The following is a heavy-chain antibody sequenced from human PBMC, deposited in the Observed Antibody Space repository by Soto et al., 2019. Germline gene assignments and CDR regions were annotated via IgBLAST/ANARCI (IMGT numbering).Heavy chain of an antibody. CDR2: ISGSGGST. Sequence: PGGSLRLSCAASGFTFSSYAMSWVRQAPGKGLEWVSAISGSGGSTYYADSVKGRFTISRDNSKNTLYLQMNSLRAEDTAVYYCAKDHRQLPRTINWFDPWGQGTLVTVSS. V-gene: IGHV3-23*01. D-gene: IGHD6-6*01. CDR1: GFTFSSYA. J-gene: IGHJ5*02. CDR3: AKDHRQLPRTINWFDP.